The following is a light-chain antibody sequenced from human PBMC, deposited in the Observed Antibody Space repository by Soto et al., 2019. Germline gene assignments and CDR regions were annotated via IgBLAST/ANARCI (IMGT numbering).Light chain of an antibody. CDR2: DVS. Sequence: DIQMIQSPSTLSASVGDRVTITCLATQSFNTWLACFQQKPWKAPKLLVYDVSSLESGVPSRFMGSGSGTEFTLTISSLQSEDFAVYYCQQYNNWHPLTFGGGTKVDI. V-gene: IGKV1-5*01. CDR1: QSFNTW. CDR3: QQYNNWHPLT. J-gene: IGKJ4*01.